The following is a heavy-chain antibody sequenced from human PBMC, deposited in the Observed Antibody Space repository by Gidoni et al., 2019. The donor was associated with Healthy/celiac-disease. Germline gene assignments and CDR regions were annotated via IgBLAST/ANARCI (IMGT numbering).Heavy chain of an antibody. D-gene: IGHD2-2*01. CDR2: INHSGST. V-gene: IGHV4-34*01. J-gene: IGHJ5*02. Sequence: QVQLQQWGAGLLKPSETLSLTCAVYGGSFSGYYWSWIRQPPGKGLEWIGEINHSGSTNYNPSLKSRVTISVDTSKNQFSLKLSSVTAADTAVYYCARCPLVVPAASWFDPWGQGTLVTVSS. CDR3: ARCPLVVPAASWFDP. CDR1: GGSFSGYY.